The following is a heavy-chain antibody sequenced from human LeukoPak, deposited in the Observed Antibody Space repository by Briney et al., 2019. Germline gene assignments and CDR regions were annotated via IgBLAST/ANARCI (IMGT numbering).Heavy chain of an antibody. CDR1: GGSISSSNW. Sequence: PSGTLSLTCAVSGGSISSSNWWSWVRQPPGKGLEWIGEIYHSGSTNYNPSLKSRVTISVDTSKNQFSLKLSSVTAADTAVYYCARVDYYDSSGYYPFDYWGQGTLVTVSS. J-gene: IGHJ4*02. CDR2: IYHSGST. CDR3: ARVDYYDSSGYYPFDY. D-gene: IGHD3-22*01. V-gene: IGHV4-4*02.